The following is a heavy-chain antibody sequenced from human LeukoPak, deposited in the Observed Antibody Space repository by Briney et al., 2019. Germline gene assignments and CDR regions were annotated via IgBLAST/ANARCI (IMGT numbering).Heavy chain of an antibody. CDR2: INGDGCST. CDR3: ARDRTLDY. V-gene: IGHV3-74*03. CDR1: GFTVRSYW. J-gene: IGHJ4*02. Sequence: GGSLRLSCAASGFTVRSYWMYWVRQAPGKGLVWVSLINGDGCSTTCAESVEGRFTISSDIAKHRLYLQMNSRRADDTADYCGARDRTLDYWGRGTLVTVSS.